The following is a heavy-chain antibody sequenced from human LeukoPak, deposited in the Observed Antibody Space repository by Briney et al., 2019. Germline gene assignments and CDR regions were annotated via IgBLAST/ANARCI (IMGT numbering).Heavy chain of an antibody. Sequence: SETLSLTCTVSGGSISSYYWNWIRQPPGKGLEWIGYIYYSGSTNYNPSLKSRVTISVDTSKNQFSLKLNSVTTADTAVYYCAKSSSYSSSYDDYWGQGTLVTVSS. CDR3: AKSSSYSSSYDDY. J-gene: IGHJ4*02. D-gene: IGHD6-13*01. V-gene: IGHV4-59*01. CDR1: GGSISSYY. CDR2: IYYSGST.